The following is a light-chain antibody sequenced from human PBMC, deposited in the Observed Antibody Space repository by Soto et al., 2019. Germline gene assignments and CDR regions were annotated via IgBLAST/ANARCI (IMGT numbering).Light chain of an antibody. CDR1: LSVSGNY. CDR2: GAS. V-gene: IGKV3D-7*01. J-gene: IGKJ5*01. CDR3: QQLNSYPIT. Sequence: EIVLTQSPGTLSLSPGERATLSCRASLSVSGNYLAWYQQKPGQAPRLLIYGASTRATGFPARFSGSGSGTEFTLTISSLQSEDFATYYCQQLNSYPITFGQGTRLEIK.